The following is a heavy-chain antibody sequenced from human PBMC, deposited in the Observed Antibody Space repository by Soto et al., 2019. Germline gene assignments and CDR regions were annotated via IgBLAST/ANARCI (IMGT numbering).Heavy chain of an antibody. CDR2: IYPGDSDT. D-gene: IGHD6-6*01. J-gene: IGHJ4*02. CDR3: ARHNREEKGSLIVARRLEY. V-gene: IGHV5-51*01. CDR1: GYSFTNYW. Sequence: GESLKISCETSGYSFTNYWVGWVRQMPGKGLEWMGFIYPGDSDTRYSPSFQGQVTISADKSITTAYLQWSSLKASDTAMYYCARHNREEKGSLIVARRLEYWGQGTLVTVSS.